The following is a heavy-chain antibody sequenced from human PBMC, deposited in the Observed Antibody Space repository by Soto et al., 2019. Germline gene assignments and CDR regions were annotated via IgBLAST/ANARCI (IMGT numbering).Heavy chain of an antibody. J-gene: IGHJ4*02. D-gene: IGHD3-3*01. Sequence: SETLSLTCTVSGGSISSYYWSWIRQPPGKGLEWIGYIYYSGSTNYNPSLKSRVTISVDTSKNQFSLKLSSVTAADTAVYYCARGSQYYDFWSGYYLFDYWGQGTLVTVSS. V-gene: IGHV4-59*01. CDR3: ARGSQYYDFWSGYYLFDY. CDR1: GGSISSYY. CDR2: IYYSGST.